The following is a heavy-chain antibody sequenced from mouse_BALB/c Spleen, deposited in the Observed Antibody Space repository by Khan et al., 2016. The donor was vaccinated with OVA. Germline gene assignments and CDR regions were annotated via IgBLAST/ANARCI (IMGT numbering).Heavy chain of an antibody. Sequence: QVQLQQSGAELAKPGASVKMSCKASAYTFTSYWMHWVKQRPGQGLEWIGFINPTTGYTEYNQKFKDKATLTADKSSSTAYMQLSSRTSEDSAVYYCARSPTMITQFSYWGQGTLVTVSA. D-gene: IGHD2-4*01. CDR1: AYTFTSYW. CDR2: INPTTGYT. J-gene: IGHJ3*01. V-gene: IGHV1-7*01. CDR3: ARSPTMITQFSY.